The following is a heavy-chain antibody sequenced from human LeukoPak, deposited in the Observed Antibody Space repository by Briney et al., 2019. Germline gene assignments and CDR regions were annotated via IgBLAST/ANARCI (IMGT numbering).Heavy chain of an antibody. CDR2: TYYSGST. Sequence: PSETLSLTCTVSGGSISSSSYYWGWIRQPPGKGLEWIGSTYYSGSTYYNPSLKSRVTISVDTSKNQFSLKLSSVTAADTAVYYCAREVGSYTFDYWGQGTLVTVSS. CDR3: AREVGSYTFDY. D-gene: IGHD1-26*01. J-gene: IGHJ4*02. V-gene: IGHV4-39*07. CDR1: GGSISSSSYY.